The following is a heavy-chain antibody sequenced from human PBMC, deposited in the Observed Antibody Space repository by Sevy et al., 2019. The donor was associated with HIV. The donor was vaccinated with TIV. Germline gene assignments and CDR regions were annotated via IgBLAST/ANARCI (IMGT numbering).Heavy chain of an antibody. CDR1: GXXFKNYW. V-gene: IGHV3-7*01. J-gene: IGHJ6*02. CDR2: IKQDGSEK. D-gene: IGHD5-12*01. CDR3: ARDGRWLQFRYYYXMDV. Sequence: GGSLRLSCAASGXXFKNYWMSWVRXAPGEGLEWVANIKQDGSEKYYVDSVKGRFTISRDNAKNSLYLQMNSLRAEDTAVYYCARDGRWLQFRYYYXMDVWGQGTTVTVSS.